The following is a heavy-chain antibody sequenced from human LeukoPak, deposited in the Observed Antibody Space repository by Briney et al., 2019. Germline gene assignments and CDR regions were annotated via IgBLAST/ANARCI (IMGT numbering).Heavy chain of an antibody. J-gene: IGHJ4*02. CDR2: IIPIFGTA. CDR3: ATGRHGYSYGNDY. V-gene: IGHV1-69*06. D-gene: IGHD5-18*01. CDR1: GGTFSSYA. Sequence: SVKVSCKASGGTFSSYAISWVRQAPGQGLEWMGGIIPIFGTANYAQKFQGRVTITADKSTSTAYMELNSLRSEDTAVYYCATGRHGYSYGNDYWGQETLVTVSS.